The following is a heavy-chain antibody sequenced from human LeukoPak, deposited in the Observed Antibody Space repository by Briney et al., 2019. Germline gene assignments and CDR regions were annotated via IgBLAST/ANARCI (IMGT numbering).Heavy chain of an antibody. CDR2: IIPIFGTA. CDR3: ARDWWGNGCSGGSCYSDYYYYYMDV. Sequence: SVKVSCKASGGTFISYAISWVRQAPGQGLEWMGRIIPIFGTANYAQKFQGRVTITTDESTSTAYMELSSLRSEDTAVYYCARDWWGNGCSGGSCYSDYYYYYMDVWGKGTTVTVSS. J-gene: IGHJ6*03. V-gene: IGHV1-69*05. CDR1: GGTFISYA. D-gene: IGHD2-15*01.